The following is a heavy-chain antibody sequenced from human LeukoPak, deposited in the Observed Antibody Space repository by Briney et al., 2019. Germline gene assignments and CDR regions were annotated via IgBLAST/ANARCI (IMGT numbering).Heavy chain of an antibody. V-gene: IGHV4-38-2*02. CDR1: GYSISSAYY. CDR3: ARVDDDSTGYYYFDY. J-gene: IGHJ4*02. CDR2: IYHSGSP. D-gene: IGHD3-22*01. Sequence: SETLSLTCTVSGYSISSAYYWGWIRQPPGKGLEWIGSIYHSGSPYYNPSLKSRVTISADTSKNQFSLKLSSVTAADTAVYYCARVDDDSTGYYYFDYWGQGTLVTVSS.